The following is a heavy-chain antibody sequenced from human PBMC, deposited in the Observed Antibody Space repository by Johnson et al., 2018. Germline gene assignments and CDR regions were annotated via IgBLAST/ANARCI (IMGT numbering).Heavy chain of an antibody. CDR3: ARDNWNYDYYYGMDV. CDR2: IKKDGSEK. Sequence: VQLVQSGGVVVQPGGSXRLSCAASGFTFGNYWMSWVRQAPGKGLEWVASIKKDGSEKYYVDSVKGRFTISKDNAKNSQYLQMNSLRAEDTAVYYCARDNWNYDYYYGMDVWGQGTTVTVSS. D-gene: IGHD1-20*01. CDR1: GFTFGNYW. V-gene: IGHV3-7*01. J-gene: IGHJ6*02.